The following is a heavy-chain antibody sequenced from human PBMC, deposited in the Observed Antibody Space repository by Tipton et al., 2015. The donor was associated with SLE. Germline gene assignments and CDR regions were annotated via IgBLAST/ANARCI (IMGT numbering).Heavy chain of an antibody. CDR3: ARGAYFDR. V-gene: IGHV4-31*03. CDR1: GGSISSGGYY. J-gene: IGHJ2*01. CDR2: SYYSGST. Sequence: TLSLTCTVSGGSISSGGYYWSWIRQHPGKGLEWIGYSYYSGSTYYNPSLKSRLSMSVDTSKNQFSLKLSSVTAADTAVYYCARGAYFDRWGRGTLVTVSS.